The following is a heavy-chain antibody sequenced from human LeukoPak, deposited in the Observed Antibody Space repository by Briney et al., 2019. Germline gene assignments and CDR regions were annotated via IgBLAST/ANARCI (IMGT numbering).Heavy chain of an antibody. CDR2: IYYSGST. Sequence: SETLSPTCTVSGGSISSGGYYWSWIRQHPGKGLEWIGYIYYSGSTYYNPSLESRVTISVDTSKNQFSLKLSSVTAADTAVYYCARVNIAARPPGSFDYWGQGTLVTVSS. D-gene: IGHD6-6*01. CDR1: GGSISSGGYY. V-gene: IGHV4-31*03. J-gene: IGHJ4*02. CDR3: ARVNIAARPPGSFDY.